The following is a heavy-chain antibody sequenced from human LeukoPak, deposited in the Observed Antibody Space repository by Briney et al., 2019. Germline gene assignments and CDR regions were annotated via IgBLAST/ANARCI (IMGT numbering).Heavy chain of an antibody. V-gene: IGHV5-51*01. CDR3: ASTYYYDSSGYYSSFDY. J-gene: IGHJ4*02. Sequence: PGEALQISCKGSGYSFTSYWIGWGRRMPGKGGEWMGIIYPGDSDTRYSPSFQGQVTISADKSISTAYLQWSSLKASDTAMYYCASTYYYDSSGYYSSFDYWGQGTLVTVSS. D-gene: IGHD3-22*01. CDR1: GYSFTSYW. CDR2: IYPGDSDT.